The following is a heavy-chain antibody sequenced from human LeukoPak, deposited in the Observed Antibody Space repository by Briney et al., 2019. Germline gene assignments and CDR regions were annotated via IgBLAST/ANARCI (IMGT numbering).Heavy chain of an antibody. CDR1: GFTVSSNY. V-gene: IGHV3-53*01. J-gene: IGHJ4*02. CDR2: IYSGGST. Sequence: GGSLRLSCAASGFTVSSNYMSWVRQAPGKGLEWVSVIYSGGSTYYADSMKGRFTISRDNSKNTLYLQMNSLRAEDTAVYYCASPHYDILTGLLNWGQGTLVTVSS. D-gene: IGHD3-9*01. CDR3: ASPHYDILTGLLN.